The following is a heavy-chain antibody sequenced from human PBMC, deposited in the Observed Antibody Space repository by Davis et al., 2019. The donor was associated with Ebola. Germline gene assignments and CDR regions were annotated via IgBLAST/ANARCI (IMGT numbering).Heavy chain of an antibody. Sequence: PGGSLRLSCAASGFIFSNAWMNWVRQAPGKGLEWVGLIKSKTDGGTTDYAAPVTGRFTISRDDSKNTLYLQMNSLKTEDTAVYYCTADGVATTYYYYYGMDVWGQGTTVTVSS. D-gene: IGHD5-12*01. CDR1: GFIFSNAW. V-gene: IGHV3-15*07. CDR2: IKSKTDGGTT. J-gene: IGHJ6*02. CDR3: TADGVATTYYYYYGMDV.